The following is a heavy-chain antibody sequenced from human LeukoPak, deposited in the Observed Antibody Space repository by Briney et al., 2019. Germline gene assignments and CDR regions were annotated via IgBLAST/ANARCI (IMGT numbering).Heavy chain of an antibody. J-gene: IGHJ5*02. CDR3: ARGAPILLRFGGDNWFDP. CDR2: INHSGSN. V-gene: IGHV4-34*01. D-gene: IGHD3-10*01. Sequence: SSETLSLTCAVYGGSFSGYYWSWIRQPPGKGLEWIGEINHSGSNNYNPSRKRRITISVDTSKNQFSLKPSSVTAADTAVYYCARGAPILLRFGGDNWFDPWGQGTLVTVSS. CDR1: GGSFSGYY.